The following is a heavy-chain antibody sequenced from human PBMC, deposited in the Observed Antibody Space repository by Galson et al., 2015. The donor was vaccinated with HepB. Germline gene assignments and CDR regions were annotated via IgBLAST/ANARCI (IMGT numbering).Heavy chain of an antibody. Sequence: SLRLSCAASGFTFRSYAMSWVRQAPGKGLEWVALILYDGSKKYYADSVKGRFTISRDNSKNTLYLQVNSLRAEDTAVYYCARADTLHQVFDYWGQGTLVTVSS. CDR3: ARADTLHQVFDY. J-gene: IGHJ4*02. V-gene: IGHV3-30-3*01. D-gene: IGHD2-15*01. CDR2: ILYDGSKK. CDR1: GFTFRSYA.